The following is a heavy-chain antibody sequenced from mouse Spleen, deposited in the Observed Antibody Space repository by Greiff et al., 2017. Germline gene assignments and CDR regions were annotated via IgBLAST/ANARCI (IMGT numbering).Heavy chain of an antibody. Sequence: EVMLVESGGGLVQSGRSLRLSCATSGFTFSDFYMEWVRQAPGKGLEWIAASRNKANDYTTEYSASVKGRFIVSRDTSQSILYLQMNALRAEDTAIYYCARDAYYGNYDWYFDVLGAGTTVTVSS. CDR2: SRNKANDYTT. J-gene: IGHJ1*01. D-gene: IGHD2-1*01. V-gene: IGHV7-1*01. CDR3: ARDAYYGNYDWYFDV. CDR1: GFTFSDFY.